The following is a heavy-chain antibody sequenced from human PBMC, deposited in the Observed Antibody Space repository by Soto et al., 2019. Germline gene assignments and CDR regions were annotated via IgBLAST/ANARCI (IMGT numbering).Heavy chain of an antibody. V-gene: IGHV4-39*01. J-gene: IGHJ6*02. CDR2: IYYSGST. CDR3: ARAYSSGWYYYYGMDV. D-gene: IGHD6-19*01. Sequence: SETLSLTCTVTGGSISSSSYYWGWIRQPPGKGLEWIGSIYYSGSTYYNPSLKSRVTISVDTSKNQFSLKLSSVTAADTAVYYCARAYSSGWYYYYGMDVWGQGATVT. CDR1: GGSISSSSYY.